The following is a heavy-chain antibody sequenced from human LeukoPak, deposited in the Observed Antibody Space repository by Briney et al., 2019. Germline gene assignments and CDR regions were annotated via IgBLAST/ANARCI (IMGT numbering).Heavy chain of an antibody. J-gene: IGHJ6*03. Sequence: SETLSLTCTVSGGSISSYYWSWIRQPPGKGLEWIGYIYYSGSTNYNPSLKSRVTISVDTSKNQFSLKLSSVTAADTAVYYCARERDGYYYYMDVWGKGTTVTVSS. V-gene: IGHV4-59*01. CDR3: ARERDGYYYYMDV. CDR2: IYYSGST. D-gene: IGHD5-24*01. CDR1: GGSISSYY.